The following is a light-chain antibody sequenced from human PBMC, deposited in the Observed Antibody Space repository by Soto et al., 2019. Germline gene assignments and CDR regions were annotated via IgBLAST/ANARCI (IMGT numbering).Light chain of an antibody. CDR3: QPYNNWPLT. CDR2: LGS. V-gene: IGKV2-28*01. Sequence: DIVMTQSPLSLPVTPGEPASISCRSSQSLLHSNGYNYLDWYVQRPGQSPQLLIYLGSNRATGVPTRFSGSRSGAEFTLTINSLQSEDFAVYYCQPYNNWPLTFGGGTKVDIK. CDR1: QSLLHSNGYNY. J-gene: IGKJ4*01.